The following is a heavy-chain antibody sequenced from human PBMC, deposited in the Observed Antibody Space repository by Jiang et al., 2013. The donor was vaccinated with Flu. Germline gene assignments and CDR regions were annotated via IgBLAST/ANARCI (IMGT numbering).Heavy chain of an antibody. Sequence: LLKPSETLSLTCTVSGGSISSSSYYWGWIRQPPGKGLEWIGSIYYSGSTYYNPSLKSRVTISVDTSKNQFSLKLSSVTAADTAVYYCARLHVYYDYVWGSYRHHAFDIWGQGTMVTVSS. CDR2: IYYSGST. D-gene: IGHD3-16*02. CDR3: ARLHVYYDYVWGSYRHHAFDI. J-gene: IGHJ3*02. CDR1: GGSISSSSYY. V-gene: IGHV4-39*01.